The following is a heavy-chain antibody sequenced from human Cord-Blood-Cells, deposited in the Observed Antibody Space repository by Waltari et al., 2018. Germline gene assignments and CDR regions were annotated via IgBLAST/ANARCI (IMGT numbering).Heavy chain of an antibody. Sequence: QVQLQASGPGLVKPSETLSLTCTVSGGSLSSSYWSWIRQPPGKGLEWIGYIYYSGSTNYNPALKSRVTISVDTSKNQFSLKLSSVTAADTAVYYCARDSAGDGDYWYFDLWGRGTLVTVSS. J-gene: IGHJ2*01. CDR1: GGSLSSSY. CDR3: ARDSAGDGDYWYFDL. D-gene: IGHD6-13*01. CDR2: IYYSGST. V-gene: IGHV4-59*01.